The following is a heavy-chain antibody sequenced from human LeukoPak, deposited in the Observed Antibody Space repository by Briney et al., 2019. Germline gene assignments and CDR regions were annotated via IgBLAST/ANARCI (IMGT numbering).Heavy chain of an antibody. Sequence: GGSLRLSCAASGFTVSNNYMTWVRQASGKGLEWVSILYSGGATYYTESVKGRFTISRDNSKNTLYLQMNSLRAEDTAVYYCAKTRPLDSSSWSHGDYWGQGTLVTVSS. J-gene: IGHJ4*02. V-gene: IGHV3-53*01. D-gene: IGHD6-13*01. CDR1: GFTVSNNY. CDR3: AKTRPLDSSSWSHGDY. CDR2: LYSGGAT.